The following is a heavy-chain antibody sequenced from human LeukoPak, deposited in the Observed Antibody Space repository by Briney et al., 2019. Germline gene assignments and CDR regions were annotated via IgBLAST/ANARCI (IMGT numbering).Heavy chain of an antibody. CDR2: ISWNSGSI. J-gene: IGHJ5*02. CDR3: AKDGYCSSTSCPAHNWFDP. CDR1: GFTFDDYA. D-gene: IGHD2-2*01. Sequence: GRSLRLSCAASGFTFDDYAMHWVRQAPGRGLEWVSGISWNSGSIGYADSVKGRFTISRDNAKNSLYLQMNSLRAEDMALYYCAKDGYCSSTSCPAHNWFDPWGQGTLVTVSS. V-gene: IGHV3-9*03.